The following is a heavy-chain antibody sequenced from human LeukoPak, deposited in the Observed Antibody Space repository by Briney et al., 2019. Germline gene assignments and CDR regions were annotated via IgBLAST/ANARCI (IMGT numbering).Heavy chain of an antibody. CDR2: ISHDGRNE. CDR3: ARSSTDYGDSEFDY. D-gene: IGHD4-17*01. Sequence: RPGGSLRLSCADSGRTFSNYAMHWVRQAPGKGLEWLAFISHDGRNEYLADSVKGRFTISRDNFKNTLSLQMISLRPEDTAVYYCARSSTDYGDSEFDYWGQGTLVIVSS. J-gene: IGHJ4*02. CDR1: GRTFSNYA. V-gene: IGHV3-30-3*01.